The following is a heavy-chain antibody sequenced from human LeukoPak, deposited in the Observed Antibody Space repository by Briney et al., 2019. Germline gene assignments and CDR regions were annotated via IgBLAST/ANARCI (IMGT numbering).Heavy chain of an antibody. J-gene: IGHJ4*02. V-gene: IGHV3-21*04. CDR2: ISSSSSYI. CDR3: AKETALLRYFDWSSEFDY. Sequence: GGSLRLSCAASGFTFSSYSMNWVRQAPGKGLEWVSSISSSSSYIYYADSMKGRLTISRDNAKNTLYLQMNSLKAEDTAVYYCAKETALLRYFDWSSEFDYWGQGTLVTVSS. CDR1: GFTFSSYS. D-gene: IGHD3-9*01.